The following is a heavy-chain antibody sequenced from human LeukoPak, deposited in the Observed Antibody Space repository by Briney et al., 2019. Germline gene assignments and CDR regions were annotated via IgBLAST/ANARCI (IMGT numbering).Heavy chain of an antibody. CDR1: GGSVRSYY. CDR2: IYHSEST. Sequence: PSEPLSLPCTVSGGSVRSYYWSWLRQPPGKGLEWFGYIYHSESTQYNSSLESRVTLSVDTSKNQLFLKLTSVTAEDTAGDYCARFHSGSGGCYVLWYFDLWGRGTLVTVSS. D-gene: IGHD2-15*01. J-gene: IGHJ2*01. V-gene: IGHV4-4*09. CDR3: ARFHSGSGGCYVLWYFDL.